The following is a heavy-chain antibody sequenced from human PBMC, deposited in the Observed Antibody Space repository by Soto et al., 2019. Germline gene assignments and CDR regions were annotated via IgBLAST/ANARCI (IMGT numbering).Heavy chain of an antibody. CDR3: ARDCSGGSCYSAEY. Sequence: EVQLLESGGGLVQPGGSLRLSCAASGFTFSSYAMSWVRQAPGKGLEWVSAISGTGGGTFYADSLKGRFTIYRDNSKNMLFLQMNSLRADDTAVYYCARDCSGGSCYSAEYWGQGTLVTISS. CDR1: GFTFSSYA. CDR2: ISGTGGGT. J-gene: IGHJ4*02. D-gene: IGHD2-15*01. V-gene: IGHV3-23*01.